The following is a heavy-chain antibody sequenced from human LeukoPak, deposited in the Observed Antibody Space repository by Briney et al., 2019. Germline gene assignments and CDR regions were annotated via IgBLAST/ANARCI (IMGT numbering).Heavy chain of an antibody. CDR1: GYTFTSYD. J-gene: IGHJ4*02. CDR3: AGLGAWELTDY. Sequence: ASVKVSCKASGYTFTSYDINWVRQATGQGLEWMGWINPNSGGTNYAQKFQGRVTMTRDTSISTAYMELSRLRSDDTAVYYCAGLGAWELTDYWGQGTLVTVSS. CDR2: INPNSGGT. D-gene: IGHD1-26*01. V-gene: IGHV1-2*02.